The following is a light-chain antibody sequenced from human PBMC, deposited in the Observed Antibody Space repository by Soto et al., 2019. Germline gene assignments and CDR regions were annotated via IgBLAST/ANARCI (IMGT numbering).Light chain of an antibody. Sequence: QSVLTQPPSASGTPGQRVTISCSGSRSNIGSNSVDWYQQLPGTAPKLLIYSNDQRPSGVPDRFSGSKSGTSASLAISWLQSEDEADYYCATWDNSLNGWVFGGGTKLTVL. CDR2: SND. CDR3: ATWDNSLNGWV. V-gene: IGLV1-44*01. J-gene: IGLJ3*02. CDR1: RSNIGSNS.